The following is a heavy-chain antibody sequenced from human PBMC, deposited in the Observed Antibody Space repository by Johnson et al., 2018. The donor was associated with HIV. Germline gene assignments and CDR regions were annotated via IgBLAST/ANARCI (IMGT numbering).Heavy chain of an antibody. CDR2: ISYDGSNK. Sequence: VQLVESGGGVVQPGRSLRLSCAASGFTFSSYAMHWVRQAPGKGLEWVAVISYDGSNKYYADSVKGRFTISRDNSKNTLYLQMNSLRAEDTAVYYCARLPSGYSRDGFNIWGQGITMVRGVIQPAFDIWGQGTVV. V-gene: IGHV3-30*14. CDR1: GFTFSSYA. CDR3: ARLPSGYSRDGFNIWGQGITMVRGVIQPAFDI. J-gene: IGHJ3*02. D-gene: IGHD3-10*01.